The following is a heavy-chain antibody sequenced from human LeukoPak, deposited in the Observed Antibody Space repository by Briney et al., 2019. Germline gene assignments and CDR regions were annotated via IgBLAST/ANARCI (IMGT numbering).Heavy chain of an antibody. Sequence: SETLSLTCAVYGGSFSGYYWSWIRQPPGKGLEWIGEINHSGSTNYNPPLKSRVTISVDTYKNQFSLKLSSVTAADTAVYYCACYYYGSGSSDWFDPWGQGTLVTVSS. CDR1: GGSFSGYY. CDR3: ACYYYGSGSSDWFDP. D-gene: IGHD3-10*01. CDR2: INHSGST. J-gene: IGHJ5*02. V-gene: IGHV4-34*01.